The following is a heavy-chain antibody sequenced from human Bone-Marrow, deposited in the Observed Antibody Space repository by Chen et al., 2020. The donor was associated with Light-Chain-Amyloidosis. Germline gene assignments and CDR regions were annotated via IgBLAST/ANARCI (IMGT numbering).Heavy chain of an antibody. CDR1: GYTFTGYY. J-gene: IGHJ4*02. CDR2: INPNSGDT. D-gene: IGHD5-12*01. CDR3: ARTRIYTAYDAFDY. Sequence: QVQLVQSGAEVKKPGASVKVSCKASGYTFTGYYLYWVRQAPGQGLELMGWINPNSGDTNYAQKFQGRVTMTRDTSITTAYMELYRLTSDDTAVYYCARTRIYTAYDAFDYWGQGTLVTVSS. V-gene: IGHV1-2*02.